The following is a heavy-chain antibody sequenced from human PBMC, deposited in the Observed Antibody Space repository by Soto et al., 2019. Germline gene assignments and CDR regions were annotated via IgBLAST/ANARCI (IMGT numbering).Heavy chain of an antibody. CDR1: GGTFSSYT. CDR3: ARGYYSGSNPSSFDY. J-gene: IGHJ4*02. Sequence: QLQLVQSGAEVREPGSSVKVSCKASGGTFSSYTVIWVRQAPGQGLEWMGGITPTLNIAKYAEKFQGRVTITADESTSIVNMHLSSLRSEDTAVYFCARGYYSGSNPSSFDYWGQGTLVAGSS. D-gene: IGHD1-26*01. V-gene: IGHV1-69*01. CDR2: ITPTLNIA.